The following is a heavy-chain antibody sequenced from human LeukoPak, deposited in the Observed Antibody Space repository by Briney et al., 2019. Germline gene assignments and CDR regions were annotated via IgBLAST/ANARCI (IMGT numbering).Heavy chain of an antibody. CDR2: ISSNGGST. D-gene: IGHD1-26*01. V-gene: IGHV3-64*01. CDR3: AREGMVAPFDY. CDR1: GFTFSSYA. J-gene: IGHJ4*02. Sequence: GGSLRLSCAASGFTFSSYAMSWVRQAPGKGLEWVSAISSNGGSTYYANSVKGRFTISRDNSKNTLYLQMGSLRAEDMAVYYCAREGMVAPFDYWGQGTLVTVSS.